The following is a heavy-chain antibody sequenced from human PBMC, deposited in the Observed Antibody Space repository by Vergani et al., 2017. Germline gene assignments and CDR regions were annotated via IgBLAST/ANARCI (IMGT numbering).Heavy chain of an antibody. J-gene: IGHJ6*03. V-gene: IGHV1-69*01. Sequence: QVQLVQSGAEVKKPGSSVKVSCKASGGTFSSYAISWVRQAPGQGLEWMGGIIPIFGTANYAQKFQGRVTITADESTGTAYMELSSLRSEDTAVYYCARGDYSSSWRVYYYYMDVGGKGTTVTVSS. CDR2: IIPIFGTA. D-gene: IGHD6-13*01. CDR1: GGTFSSYA. CDR3: ARGDYSSSWRVYYYYMDV.